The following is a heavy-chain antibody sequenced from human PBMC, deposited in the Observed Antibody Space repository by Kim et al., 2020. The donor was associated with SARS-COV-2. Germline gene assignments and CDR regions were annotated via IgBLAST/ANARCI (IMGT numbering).Heavy chain of an antibody. CDR3: ARDVRHMAAADTYYYYG. D-gene: IGHD6-13*01. J-gene: IGHJ6*01. CDR1: GFTFSSYG. V-gene: IGHV3-33*05. Sequence: GGSLRLSCAASGFTFSSYGMHWVRQAPGKGPEWVAVISYDGSNKYYADSVKGRFTISRDNSKNTLYLQMNSLRAEDTAVYYCARDVRHMAAADTYYYYG. CDR2: ISYDGSNK.